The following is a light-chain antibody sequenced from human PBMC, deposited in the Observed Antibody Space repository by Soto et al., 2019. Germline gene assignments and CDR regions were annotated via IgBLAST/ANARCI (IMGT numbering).Light chain of an antibody. V-gene: IGKV3-20*01. Sequence: EIVLTQSPGTLSLSPGERATLSCRASQSVSRSYLAWYQQKHGQAPRLLIYGASSRATGIPDRFSGSGSGTDFTLTISRLEPEDFAVYYCQQYGSSPTWTFGQGTKVEIK. CDR2: GAS. J-gene: IGKJ1*01. CDR1: QSVSRSY. CDR3: QQYGSSPTWT.